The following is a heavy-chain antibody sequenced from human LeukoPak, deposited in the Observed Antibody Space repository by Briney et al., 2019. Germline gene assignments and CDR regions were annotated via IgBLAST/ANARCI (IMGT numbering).Heavy chain of an antibody. CDR3: ANSRRDGYNQWYYGMDV. J-gene: IGHJ6*02. CDR2: FDPEDGET. V-gene: IGHV1-24*01. D-gene: IGHD5-24*01. CDR1: GYTLTELS. Sequence: ASVKVSCKVSGYTLTELSMHWVRQAPGKGLEWMGGFDPEDGETIYAQKFQGRVTMTEDTSTDTAYMELSSLRSEDTAVYYCANSRRDGYNQWYYGMDVWGQGTTVTVSS.